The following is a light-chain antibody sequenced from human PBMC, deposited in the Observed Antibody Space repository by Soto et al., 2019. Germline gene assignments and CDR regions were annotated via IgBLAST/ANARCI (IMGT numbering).Light chain of an antibody. Sequence: EIVLTQSPGTLSLSPGERVTISYRASQSVRSNYLAWYQQKPGQAPRLLIYGASNRATGIPGRFSGSGSGTDFTLTISRLEPEDFAVYYCQQYGDSPPWTFGQGTKVEIK. CDR3: QQYGDSPPWT. V-gene: IGKV3-20*01. CDR1: QSVRSNY. J-gene: IGKJ1*01. CDR2: GAS.